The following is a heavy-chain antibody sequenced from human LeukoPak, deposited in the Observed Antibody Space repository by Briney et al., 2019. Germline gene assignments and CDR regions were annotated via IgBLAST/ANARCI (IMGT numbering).Heavy chain of an antibody. J-gene: IGHJ3*02. Sequence: ASVKVSCKASGYTFTSYYMHWVRQAPGQELERMGIINPSGGSTSYAQKFQGRVTMTRDTSTSTVYMELSSLRSEDTAVYYCASPVGSDAFDIWGQGTMVTVSS. CDR3: ASPVGSDAFDI. V-gene: IGHV1-46*03. D-gene: IGHD3-10*01. CDR2: INPSGGST. CDR1: GYTFTSYY.